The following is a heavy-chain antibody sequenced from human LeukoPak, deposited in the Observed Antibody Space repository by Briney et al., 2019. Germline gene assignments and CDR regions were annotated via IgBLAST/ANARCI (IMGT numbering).Heavy chain of an antibody. CDR1: GFTFSSYS. CDR3: AKALGSGYYYDSSGSPVGY. V-gene: IGHV3-23*01. J-gene: IGHJ4*02. CDR2: ISGSGSST. Sequence: GGSLRLSCAASGFTFSSYSMNWVRQAPGKGLEWVSAISGSGSSTYYADSVKGRFTISRDNSKNTLYLQMNSLRAEDTAVYYCAKALGSGYYYDSSGSPVGYWGQGTLVTVSS. D-gene: IGHD3-22*01.